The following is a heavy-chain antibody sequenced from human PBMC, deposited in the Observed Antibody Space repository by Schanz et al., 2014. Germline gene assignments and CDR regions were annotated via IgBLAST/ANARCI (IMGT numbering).Heavy chain of an antibody. CDR3: AKGMGYCSGGTCYDYYYYGLDV. CDR2: ISHSGGSK. V-gene: IGHV3-23*01. Sequence: DVQLLESGGGLVQPGGSLRLSCAVSGFTFNSYAMTWVRQAPGKGLEWVSSISHSGGSKYYADSVKGRFTISRDNSENTLYLQMNSLSADDTAVFYCAKGMGYCSGGTCYDYYYYGLDVWGQGTTVTVSS. J-gene: IGHJ6*02. CDR1: GFTFNSYA. D-gene: IGHD2-15*01.